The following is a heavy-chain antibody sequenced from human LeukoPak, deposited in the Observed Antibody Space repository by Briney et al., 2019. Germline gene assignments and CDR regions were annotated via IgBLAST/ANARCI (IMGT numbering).Heavy chain of an antibody. V-gene: IGHV3-23*01. CDR3: ARDRDGTGNYPLDY. D-gene: IGHD3-10*01. CDR1: GFTFSKYA. Sequence: GSLRLSCAASGFTFSKYAMSWVRPAPGEGLKWVPGISGSGGGPYYADSVKGRFTISRDNSKNTLYLQMNSLRADDTAVYYCARDRDGTGNYPLDYWGQGTLVIVSS. CDR2: ISGSGGGP. J-gene: IGHJ4*02.